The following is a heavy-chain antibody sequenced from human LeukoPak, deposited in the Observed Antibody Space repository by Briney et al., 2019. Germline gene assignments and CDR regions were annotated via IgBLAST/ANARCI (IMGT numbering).Heavy chain of an antibody. Sequence: GALGLFWGPSGFTLSSFCMHWGRPALGKGPGVVATLSHDGSHSSYADSVKGRFTISRDKSQNTVYLQMNSLRTEDTAVYYCAKDPTSNPYVSAYYFDYWGQGSLVTVSS. V-gene: IGHV3-30*19. CDR1: GFTLSSFC. CDR2: LSHDGSHS. D-gene: IGHD3-10*01. CDR3: AKDPTSNPYVSAYYFDY. J-gene: IGHJ4*02.